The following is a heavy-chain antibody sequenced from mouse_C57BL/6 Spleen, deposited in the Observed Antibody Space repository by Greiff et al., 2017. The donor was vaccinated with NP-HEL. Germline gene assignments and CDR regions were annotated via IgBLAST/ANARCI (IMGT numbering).Heavy chain of an antibody. CDR1: GYTFTGYW. J-gene: IGHJ4*01. CDR3: ARSGRGFYYAMDY. CDR2: ILPGSGST. V-gene: IGHV1-9*01. Sequence: VQLQQSGAELMKPGASVKLSCKATGYTFTGYWIEGVKQRPGHGLEWIGEILPGSGSTNYNEKFKGKATLTADKSSSTAYMQLSSLTSEDSAVYFCARSGRGFYYAMDYWGQGTSVTVSS. D-gene: IGHD3-1*01.